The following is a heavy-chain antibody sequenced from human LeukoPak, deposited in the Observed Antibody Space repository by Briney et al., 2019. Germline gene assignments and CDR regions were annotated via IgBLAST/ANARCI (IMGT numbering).Heavy chain of an antibody. CDR1: GYFFASYW. CDR2: IYPGDSDT. D-gene: IGHD1-7*01. V-gene: IGHV5-51*01. J-gene: IGHJ4*02. CDR3: TRPPVTGTTGVAY. Sequence: GESLKISCKGSGYFFASYWIGWVRQMPGKGLEWMGIIYPGDSDTRYSPSFQGHVTIPVDKSTSTAYLHLKASDTAMYYCTRPPVTGTTGVAYWGQGTLVTVSS.